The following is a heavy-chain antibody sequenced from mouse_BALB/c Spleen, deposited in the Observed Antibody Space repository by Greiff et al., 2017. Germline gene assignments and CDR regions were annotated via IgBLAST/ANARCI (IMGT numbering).Heavy chain of an antibody. CDR3: ARLDWDYFDY. D-gene: IGHD4-1*01. J-gene: IGHJ2*01. CDR1: GYTFTSYW. V-gene: IGHV1S81*02. CDR2: INPSNGRT. Sequence: QVQLQQPGAELVKPGASVKLSCKASGYTFTSYWMHWVKQRPGQGLEWIGEINPSNGRTNYNEKFKSKATLTVDKSSSTAYMQLSSLTSEDSAVYYCARLDWDYFDYWGQGTTRTVSA.